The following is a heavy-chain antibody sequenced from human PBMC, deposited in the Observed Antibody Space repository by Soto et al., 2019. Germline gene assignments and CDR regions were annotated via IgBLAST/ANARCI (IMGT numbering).Heavy chain of an antibody. D-gene: IGHD6-13*01. CDR1: GDSISSGGLS. J-gene: IGHJ5*02. V-gene: IGHV4-30-2*06. CDR2: IYYPGLT. Sequence: QLQLQESGSGLLKPSQTLSLNCSVSGDSISSGGLSWNWLRQSPGRGLEWIGYIYYPGLTYYNPSLKSRVSMSLGTSENQVSLSLSSVTAADSAVYYCARGRRSKTAIAGTGWFDPWGPGTLVTVSS. CDR3: ARGRRSKTAIAGTGWFDP.